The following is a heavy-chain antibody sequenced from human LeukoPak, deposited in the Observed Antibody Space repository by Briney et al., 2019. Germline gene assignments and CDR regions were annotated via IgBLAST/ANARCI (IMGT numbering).Heavy chain of an antibody. CDR3: ARDSSGYYPLDY. Sequence: KASETLSLTCTVSGVSISSGGYYWSWIRQPAGKGLEWIGRIYTSGSTNYNPSLKSRVTMSVDTSKNQFSLKLSSVTAADTAVYYCARDSSGYYPLDYWGQGTLVTVSS. CDR2: IYTSGST. D-gene: IGHD3-22*01. V-gene: IGHV4-61*02. J-gene: IGHJ4*02. CDR1: GVSISSGGYY.